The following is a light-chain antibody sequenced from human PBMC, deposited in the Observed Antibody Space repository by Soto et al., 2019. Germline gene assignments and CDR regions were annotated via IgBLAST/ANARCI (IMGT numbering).Light chain of an antibody. CDR3: GADHGSGSNFVYV. V-gene: IGLV9-49*01. CDR2: VGTGGIVG. J-gene: IGLJ1*01. CDR1: SGYSNYE. Sequence: QLALTQPPSASASLGASVTLTCTLSSGYSNYEVDWYQQRPGKGPRFVMRVGTGGIVGSKGDGIPDRFSVLGSGLNRYLTIKNIQEEDESDYHCGADHGSGSNFVYVFGTGTKLTVL.